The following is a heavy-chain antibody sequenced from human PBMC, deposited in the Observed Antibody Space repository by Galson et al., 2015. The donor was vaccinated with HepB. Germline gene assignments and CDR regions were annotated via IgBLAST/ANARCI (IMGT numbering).Heavy chain of an antibody. CDR3: ARDKIEDSIGWYDLDY. D-gene: IGHD6-19*01. V-gene: IGHV3-53*01. Sequence: SLRLSCAASGLTVSSEYMSWVRQAPGKGLQWVSAIYSDGRTYYGDSVKGRFTISRDNSKNMVYLQMNSLRAEDTAMYYCARDKIEDSIGWYDLDYWGQGTLVTVSS. CDR2: IYSDGRT. CDR1: GLTVSSEY. J-gene: IGHJ4*02.